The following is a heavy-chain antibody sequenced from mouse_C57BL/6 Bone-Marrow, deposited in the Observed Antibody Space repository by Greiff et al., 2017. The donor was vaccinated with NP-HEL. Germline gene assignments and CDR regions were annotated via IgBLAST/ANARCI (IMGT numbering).Heavy chain of an antibody. D-gene: IGHD2-4*01. CDR1: GFTFSSYG. Sequence: VKLVESGGDLVKPGGSLKLSCAASGFTFSSYGMSWVRQTPDKRLEWVATISSGGSYTYYPDSVKGRFTISRDNAKNTLYLQMSSLKSEDTAMYYCANYYDYDVSWFAYWGQGTLVTVSA. CDR3: ANYYDYDVSWFAY. CDR2: ISSGGSYT. V-gene: IGHV5-6*02. J-gene: IGHJ3*01.